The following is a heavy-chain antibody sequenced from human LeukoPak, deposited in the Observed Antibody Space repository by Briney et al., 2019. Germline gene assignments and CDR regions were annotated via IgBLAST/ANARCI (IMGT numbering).Heavy chain of an antibody. V-gene: IGHV1-69*04. CDR2: IIPILGIA. CDR1: GGTFSSYA. J-gene: IGHJ4*01. D-gene: IGHD2-15*01. CDR3: AIRGDCSGGSCYSGFDY. Sequence: GSSVKVSCKASGGTFSSYAISWVRQAPGQGLEWMGRIIPILGIANYAQKFQGRVTITADKSTSTAYMELSSLRSEDTAVYYCAIRGDCSGGSCYSGFDYWGQGTLVTVSS.